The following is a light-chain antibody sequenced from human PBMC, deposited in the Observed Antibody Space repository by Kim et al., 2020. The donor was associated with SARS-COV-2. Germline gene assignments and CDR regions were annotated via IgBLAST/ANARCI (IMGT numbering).Light chain of an antibody. CDR1: KDISNN. CDR3: QHYNSLPPYT. J-gene: IGKJ2*01. CDR2: DAS. V-gene: IGKV1-33*01. Sequence: DIQMTQSPSSLSVSLGDRVTITCQASKDISNNLNWYQQRPGRAPKVLIYDASNLETGVPSRFSGTGSGTDFTFTITSLQPEDIATYFCQHYNSLPPYTFGQGTKLEI.